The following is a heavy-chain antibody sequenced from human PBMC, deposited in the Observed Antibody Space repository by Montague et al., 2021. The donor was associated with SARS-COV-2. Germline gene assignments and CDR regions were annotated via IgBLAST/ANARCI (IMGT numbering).Heavy chain of an antibody. CDR3: VRDQGRSNWNYPDY. J-gene: IGHJ4*02. CDR2: IYNSGST. D-gene: IGHD1-20*01. CDR1: GGSISGYY. Sequence: SETLSLTCTVSGGSISGYYWSWFRQSAGKGLEWIGRIYNSGSTGYNPSLKSRVTMSVDTSKNQFSLKLSSVTAADTAVYYCVRDQGRSNWNYPDYWGQGTLVTGSS. V-gene: IGHV4-4*07.